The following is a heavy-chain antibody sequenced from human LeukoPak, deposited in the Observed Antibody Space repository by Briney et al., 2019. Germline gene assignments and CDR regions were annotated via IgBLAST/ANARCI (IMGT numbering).Heavy chain of an antibody. V-gene: IGHV3-15*01. D-gene: IGHD1-1*01. CDR1: GFTFSVAW. CDR3: RRGGTIDY. J-gene: IGHJ4*02. Sequence: PGGSLRLSCAASGFTFSVAWMSWVRQAPGKGLEWAARIKSKSDGGTTDYAAPVKGRFTTSRDDSKNTLYLQMNSLKTDDTAVYFCRRGGTIDYWGQGTLVTVSS. CDR2: IKSKSDGGTT.